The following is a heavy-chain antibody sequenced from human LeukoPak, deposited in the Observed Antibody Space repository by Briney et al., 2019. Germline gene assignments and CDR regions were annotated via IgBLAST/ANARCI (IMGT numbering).Heavy chain of an antibody. CDR2: IYYSGST. CDR3: AREYYYDSSGHYHYYMDV. CDR1: GGSISSSSYY. D-gene: IGHD3-22*01. J-gene: IGHJ6*03. V-gene: IGHV4-39*07. Sequence: SETLSLTCTVSGGSISSSSYYWGWIRQPPGKGLEWIGSIYYSGSTYYNPSLKSRVTISVDTSKNQFSLKLSSVTAADTAVYYCAREYYYDSSGHYHYYMDVWGKGTTVTISS.